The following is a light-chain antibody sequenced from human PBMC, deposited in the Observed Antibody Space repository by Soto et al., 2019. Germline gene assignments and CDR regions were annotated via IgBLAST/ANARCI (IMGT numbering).Light chain of an antibody. V-gene: IGKV1-33*01. CDR1: QRFRSY. CDR2: EAS. Sequence: DIQMTQSPSSLSVSVGDRVTITCRASQRFRSYLNWYLQRPGKAPKLLIYEASNLESGVPSRFTGSVSGAEYILTISGLLPEDVGTYYCQQYDNPPYTFGQGTKLEIK. J-gene: IGKJ2*01. CDR3: QQYDNPPYT.